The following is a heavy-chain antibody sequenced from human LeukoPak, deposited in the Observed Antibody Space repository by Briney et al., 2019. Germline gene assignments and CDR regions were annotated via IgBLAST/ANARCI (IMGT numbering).Heavy chain of an antibody. CDR2: VDTSGST. CDR1: SGFFSTFY. CDR3: ARGLGGASYYMDV. Sequence: SETLSLTCSVSSGFFSTFYWTWVRQSAWKGLEWIGRVDTSGSTHYNPSLKDRATMSLDTSKNQFSLRLTSVTVADTAVYYCARGLGGASYYMDVWGRGTTVTVSS. V-gene: IGHV4-4*07. J-gene: IGHJ6*03. D-gene: IGHD3-16*01.